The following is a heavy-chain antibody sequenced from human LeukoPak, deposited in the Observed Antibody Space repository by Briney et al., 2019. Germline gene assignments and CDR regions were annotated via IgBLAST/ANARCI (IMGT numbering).Heavy chain of an antibody. CDR3: ARTYTGGWFDY. Sequence: GGSLRLSCEASGFIFRDYWMHWVRQAPGKGLVWVSRIDHDGSGINYADSVKGRFTISRDNARNPLYLQMNSLRAEDTAVYFCARTYTGGWFDYWGHGALVTVSS. CDR2: IDHDGSGI. J-gene: IGHJ4*01. CDR1: GFIFRDYW. V-gene: IGHV3-74*01. D-gene: IGHD1-14*01.